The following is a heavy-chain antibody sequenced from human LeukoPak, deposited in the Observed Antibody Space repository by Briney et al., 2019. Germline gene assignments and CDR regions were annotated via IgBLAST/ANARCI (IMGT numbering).Heavy chain of an antibody. CDR3: AKHYGSGSYRTNWFDP. CDR1: GFTFSSYA. CDR2: ISGSGGST. J-gene: IGHJ5*02. Sequence: GGSLRLPCAASGFTFSSYAMSWVRQAPGKGLEWVSAISGSGGSTYYADSVKGRFTISRDNSKNTLYLQMNSLRAEDTAVYYCAKHYGSGSYRTNWFDPWGQGTLVTVSS. D-gene: IGHD3-10*01. V-gene: IGHV3-23*01.